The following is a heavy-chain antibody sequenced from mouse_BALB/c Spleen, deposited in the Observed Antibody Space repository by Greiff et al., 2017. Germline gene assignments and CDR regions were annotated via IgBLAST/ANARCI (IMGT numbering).Heavy chain of an antibody. Sequence: DVQLVESGGGLVKPGGSLKLSCAASGFAFSSYDMSWVRQTPEKRLEWVAYISSGGGSTYYPDTVKGRFTISRDNAKNTLYLQMSSLKSEDTAMYYCARLGYDAMDYWGQGTSVTVSS. CDR3: ARLGYDAMDY. CDR2: ISSGGGST. V-gene: IGHV5-12-1*01. CDR1: GFAFSSYD. J-gene: IGHJ4*01.